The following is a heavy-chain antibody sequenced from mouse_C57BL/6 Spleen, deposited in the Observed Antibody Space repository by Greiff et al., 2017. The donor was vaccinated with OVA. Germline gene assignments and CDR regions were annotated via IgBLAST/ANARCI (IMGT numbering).Heavy chain of an antibody. Sequence: EVQLQQSGPELVKPGASVKISCKASGYTFTDYYMNWVKQSHGKSLEWIGDINPNNGGTSYNQKFKGKATLTVDKYSSTAYMELRSLTSEDSAVYYCARKGGKLGYFDVWGTGTTVTVSS. D-gene: IGHD4-1*01. J-gene: IGHJ1*03. CDR2: INPNNGGT. V-gene: IGHV1-26*01. CDR3: ARKGGKLGYFDV. CDR1: GYTFTDYY.